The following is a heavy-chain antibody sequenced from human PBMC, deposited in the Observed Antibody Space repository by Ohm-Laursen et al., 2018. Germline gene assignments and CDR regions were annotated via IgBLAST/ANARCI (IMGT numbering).Heavy chain of an antibody. CDR2: IYYSGST. CDR1: GGSFSGYY. D-gene: IGHD1-26*01. CDR3: ARRNIVSGNYYGMDV. V-gene: IGHV4-59*01. Sequence: SETLSLTCVVYGGSFSGYYWSWIRQPPGKGLEWIGYIYYSGSTNYNPCLKRRVTISVDTSKNQFSLKLSSVTAADTAVYYCARRNIVSGNYYGMDVWGQGTTGTVSS. J-gene: IGHJ6*02.